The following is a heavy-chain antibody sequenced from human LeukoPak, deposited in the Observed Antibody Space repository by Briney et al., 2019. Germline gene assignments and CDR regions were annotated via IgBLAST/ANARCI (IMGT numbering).Heavy chain of an antibody. CDR3: ARGLPQGYYFDY. J-gene: IGHJ4*02. CDR2: IYYSGST. D-gene: IGHD4-11*01. V-gene: IGHV4-39*07. Sequence: PSETLSLTCTVSGGSISSSSYYWGWIRQPPGKGLEWIGSIYYSGSTYYNPSLKSRVTISVDTSKNQFSLKLSSVTAADTAVYYCARGLPQGYYFDYWGQGTLVTVSS. CDR1: GGSISSSSYY.